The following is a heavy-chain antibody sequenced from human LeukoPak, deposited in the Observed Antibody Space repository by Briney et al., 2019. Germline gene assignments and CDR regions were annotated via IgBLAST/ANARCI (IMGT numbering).Heavy chain of an antibody. CDR1: GFTVSSNH. CDR2: IYSGGTI. D-gene: IGHD7-27*01. V-gene: IGHV3-66*01. J-gene: IGHJ4*02. Sequence: GGSLRLSCAASGFTVSSNHMSWVRQAPGKGLEWVSVIYSGGTIYYADSVKGRFTISRDNSKNTVYLEMNSLRAEDTAVYYCARDGENHYYDYWGQGTLVTVST. CDR3: ARDGENHYYDY.